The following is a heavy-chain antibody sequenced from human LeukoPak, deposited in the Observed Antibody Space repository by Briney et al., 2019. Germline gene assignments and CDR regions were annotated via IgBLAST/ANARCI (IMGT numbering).Heavy chain of an antibody. CDR1: GGSISGYY. J-gene: IGHJ4*02. V-gene: IGHV4-59*01. Sequence: SETLSLTCTVSGGSISGYYWSWIRQPPRKGLEWIGYIYYSGSTKYNPSFNSRVTMSVDTSKNQFSLKLTSVTAADTAVYFCAREGTTGWAFGGQGTQVTVSS. D-gene: IGHD1-1*01. CDR3: AREGTTGWAF. CDR2: IYYSGST.